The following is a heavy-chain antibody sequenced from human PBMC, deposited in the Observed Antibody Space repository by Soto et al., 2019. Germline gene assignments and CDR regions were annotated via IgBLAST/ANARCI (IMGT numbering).Heavy chain of an antibody. CDR3: ARGRLKGGIHSAAFDP. J-gene: IGHJ5*02. V-gene: IGHV5-51*01. CDR1: GFTFTHYW. Sequence: GESLKISCQGSGFTFTHYWIGWVRQVPGKGLEWLGVIYPSDSATRYNPSFQGQVAMSADPSISTAYLQWSSLKASDTAIYFCARGRLKGGIHSAAFDPWGQGTPVT. D-gene: IGHD2-2*01. CDR2: IYPSDSAT.